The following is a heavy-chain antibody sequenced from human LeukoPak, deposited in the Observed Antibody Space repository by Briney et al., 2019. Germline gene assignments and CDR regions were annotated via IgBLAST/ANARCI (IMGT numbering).Heavy chain of an antibody. CDR2: ISYDGSKK. CDR1: GFTFSTYG. Sequence: GGSLRLSCAASGFTFSTYGMHWVRQAPGKGLEWVAVISYDGSKKYYADSVKGRFTISRDNSKNTLYLQMNSLRAEDTAVYYCAKDPGIAAAGTGYWGQGTLVTVSS. D-gene: IGHD6-13*01. V-gene: IGHV3-33*06. CDR3: AKDPGIAAAGTGY. J-gene: IGHJ4*02.